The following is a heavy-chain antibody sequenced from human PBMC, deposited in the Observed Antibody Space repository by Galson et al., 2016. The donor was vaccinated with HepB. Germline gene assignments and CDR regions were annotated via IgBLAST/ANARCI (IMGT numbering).Heavy chain of an antibody. CDR1: GYSFTSYW. CDR2: INPADSDT. J-gene: IGHJ4*02. D-gene: IGHD5-24*01. V-gene: IGHV5-51*03. Sequence: QSGAEVKKPGESLKISCRGSGYSFTSYWIAWVRQMPGRGLEWMGFINPADSDTPYSPSFLGQVIISVDKSISTAYLQWSRLRASDTAMYYCARSHGRPWGQGTLVTVSS. CDR3: ARSHGRP.